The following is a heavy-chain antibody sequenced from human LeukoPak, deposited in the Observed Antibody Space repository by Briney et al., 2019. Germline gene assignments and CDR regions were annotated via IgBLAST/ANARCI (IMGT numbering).Heavy chain of an antibody. CDR1: GFTFSSYS. V-gene: IGHV3-48*01. D-gene: IGHD3-10*01. CDR2: ISSSSTI. CDR3: ARSFGAMVRGVLDY. Sequence: SGGSLRLSCAASGFTFSSYSVNWVRQAPGKGLEWVSYISSSSTIYYADSVKGRFTISRDNAKNSLYLQMNSLRAEDTAVYYCARSFGAMVRGVLDYWGQGTLVTVSS. J-gene: IGHJ4*02.